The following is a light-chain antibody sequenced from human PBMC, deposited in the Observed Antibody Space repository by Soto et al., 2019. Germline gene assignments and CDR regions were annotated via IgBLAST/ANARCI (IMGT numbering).Light chain of an antibody. Sequence: DIQMTQSPSSLSASVGDRVTITCRASQSISTYLNWYQQKPGKAPKLLIYGASSLQSGVPSGFGGTGSGTDFTLTISSLQPEDFATYYCQQSYSTSWTFGQGTKVELK. CDR2: GAS. V-gene: IGKV1-39*01. CDR3: QQSYSTSWT. CDR1: QSISTY. J-gene: IGKJ1*01.